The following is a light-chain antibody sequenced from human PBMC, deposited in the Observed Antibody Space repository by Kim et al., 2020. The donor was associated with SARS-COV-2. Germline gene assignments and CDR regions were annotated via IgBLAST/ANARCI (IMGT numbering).Light chain of an antibody. CDR2: AAS. V-gene: IGKV1-12*01. CDR1: QDISNW. Sequence: ASVGDRVTVTCRASQDISNWLSWYQQKPGKAPTLLIYAASSLQSGVPSMFSGSGSGTDFTLTISSLQPEDFATYYCQQANSFPYTFGQGTKLEIK. CDR3: QQANSFPYT. J-gene: IGKJ2*01.